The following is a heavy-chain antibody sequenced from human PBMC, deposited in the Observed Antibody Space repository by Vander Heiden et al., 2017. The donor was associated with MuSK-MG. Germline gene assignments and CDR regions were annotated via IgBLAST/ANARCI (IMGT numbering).Heavy chain of an antibody. CDR3: ARRGGITMARGVPPDQIDY. D-gene: IGHD3-10*01. CDR2: IYYSGST. Sequence: QLQLQESGPGLVKPSETLSLTCTVSGCSISSSSYYWGWIRQPPGKGLEWIGSIYYSGSTYYNPSLKSRVTISVDTSKNQFSLKLSSVTAADTAVYYCARRGGITMARGVPPDQIDYWGQGTLVTVSS. V-gene: IGHV4-39*01. CDR1: GCSISSSSYY. J-gene: IGHJ4*02.